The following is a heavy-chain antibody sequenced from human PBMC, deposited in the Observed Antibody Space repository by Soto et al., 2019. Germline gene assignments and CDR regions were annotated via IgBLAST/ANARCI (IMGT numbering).Heavy chain of an antibody. V-gene: IGHV3-21*01. CDR3: ARAFAGTSSSDY. J-gene: IGHJ4*02. CDR1: GFRFSSYN. Sequence: GGSLRLSCAAAGFRFSSYNMIWVRQALGKGLEWVSFISSSSNSIYYAASVQGRFTISRDNAKNSLSLQMNSLRVEDTAVYYCARAFAGTSSSDYWGQGTLVTVSS. CDR2: ISSSSNSI. D-gene: IGHD6-13*01.